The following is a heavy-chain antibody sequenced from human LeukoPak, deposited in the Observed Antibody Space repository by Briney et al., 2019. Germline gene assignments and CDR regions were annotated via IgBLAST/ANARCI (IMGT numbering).Heavy chain of an antibody. D-gene: IGHD2-21*02. V-gene: IGHV3-9*01. CDR3: ARDRGVVTATPGSYFDY. Sequence: GGSLRLSCAASGFTFDDYAMHWVRQAPGKGLEWVSGISWNSGAIGYADSVKGRFTISRDNSKNTLYLQMNSLRAEDTAVYYCARDRGVVTATPGSYFDYWGQGTLVTVSS. CDR1: GFTFDDYA. CDR2: ISWNSGAI. J-gene: IGHJ4*02.